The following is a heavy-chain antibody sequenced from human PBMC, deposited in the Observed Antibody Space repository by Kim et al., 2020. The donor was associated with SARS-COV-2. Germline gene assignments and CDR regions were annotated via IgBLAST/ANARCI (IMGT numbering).Heavy chain of an antibody. D-gene: IGHD4-17*01. J-gene: IGHJ6*02. CDR2: IYYSGST. Sequence: SETLSLTCTVSGGSISSGGYYWSWIRQHPGKGLEWIGYIYYSGSTYYNPSLKSRVTISVDTSKNQFSLKLSSVTAADTAVYYCARDSYGDYTLAYYYGMDVWGQGTTVTVSS. CDR3: ARDSYGDYTLAYYYGMDV. V-gene: IGHV4-31*03. CDR1: GGSISSGGYY.